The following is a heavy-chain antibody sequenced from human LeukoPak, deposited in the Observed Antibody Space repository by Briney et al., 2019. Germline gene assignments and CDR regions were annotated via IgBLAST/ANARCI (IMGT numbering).Heavy chain of an antibody. CDR2: IHYSGST. CDR3: ARDSGHSSLDY. J-gene: IGHJ4*02. D-gene: IGHD6-13*01. CDR1: GGSISSYY. Sequence: SETLSLTCTVSGGSISSYYWSWIRQPPGKGLEWIGYIHYSGSTNYNPSLKSRVTISVDTSKNQFSLKLSSVTAADTAVYYCARDSGHSSLDYWGQGTLVTVSS. V-gene: IGHV4-59*01.